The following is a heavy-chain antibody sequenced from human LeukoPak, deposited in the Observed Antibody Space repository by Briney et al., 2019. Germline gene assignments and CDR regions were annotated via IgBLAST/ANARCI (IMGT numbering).Heavy chain of an antibody. CDR3: ARVLDLSKRGLDALDI. J-gene: IGHJ3*02. V-gene: IGHV4-34*01. CDR2: INHSGST. CDR1: GGSFSGYY. D-gene: IGHD3-16*01. Sequence: SETLSLTCAVYGGSFSGYYWSWIRQPPGKGLEWIGEINHSGSTNYNPSLKSRVTISVDTSKKQFSLKLSSATAADTAVYYCARVLDLSKRGLDALDIWGQGTMVTVSS.